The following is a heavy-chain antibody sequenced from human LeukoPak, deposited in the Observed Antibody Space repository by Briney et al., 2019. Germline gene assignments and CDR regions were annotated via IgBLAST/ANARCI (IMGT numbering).Heavy chain of an antibody. CDR3: ARVVSYYYDSSGYYGE. CDR2: IIPILGIA. CDR1: GGTFSSCA. Sequence: ASVEVSCKASGGTFSSCAISWVRQAPGQGLEWMGRIIPILGIANYAQKFQGRVTITADKSTSTAYMELSSLRSEDTAVYYCARVVSYYYDSSGYYGEWGQGTLVTVSS. V-gene: IGHV1-69*04. J-gene: IGHJ4*02. D-gene: IGHD3-22*01.